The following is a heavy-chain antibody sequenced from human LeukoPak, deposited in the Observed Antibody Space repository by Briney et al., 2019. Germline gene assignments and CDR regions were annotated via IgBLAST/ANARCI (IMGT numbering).Heavy chain of an antibody. Sequence: SETLSLTCTVSGGSISTYYWSWIRQPPGKGLEWNGYVYYSGITNYNPSLKSRLTISVDTSKNQFSLKLSSVTAADTAVYYCASGATVKRYYYYYMDVWGKGTTVTVSS. CDR1: GGSISTYY. V-gene: IGHV4-59*01. CDR2: VYYSGIT. CDR3: ASGATVKRYYYYYMDV. D-gene: IGHD4-17*01. J-gene: IGHJ6*03.